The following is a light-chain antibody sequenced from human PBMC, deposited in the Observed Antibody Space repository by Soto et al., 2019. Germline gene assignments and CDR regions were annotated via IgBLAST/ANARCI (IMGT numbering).Light chain of an antibody. J-gene: IGKJ1*01. CDR2: KVS. Sequence: DVVMTQSPLSLPVTLGQPASISCRSSQSLLYRDGSTYLNWFHQRPGQSPRRLIYKVSNRDSGVPDRFSGGGSGTDFTLKISRVEAEDAGFYYCMQGTHWPWTFGQGTKVEIK. CDR3: MQGTHWPWT. CDR1: QSLLYRDGSTY. V-gene: IGKV2-30*01.